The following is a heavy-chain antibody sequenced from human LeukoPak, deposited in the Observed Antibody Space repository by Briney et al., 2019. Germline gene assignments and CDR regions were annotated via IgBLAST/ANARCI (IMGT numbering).Heavy chain of an antibody. V-gene: IGHV5-51*01. CDR3: ARLPNYGSGSYNYYYYMDV. Sequence: GESLKISCKGSGYSFTSYWIGWVRQMPGKGLEWMGIIYPGDSDTRYSPSFQGQVTISADKSISTAYLQWSSLKASDTAMYYCARLPNYGSGSYNYYYYMDVWGKGTTVTVSS. CDR1: GYSFTSYW. CDR2: IYPGDSDT. J-gene: IGHJ6*03. D-gene: IGHD3-10*01.